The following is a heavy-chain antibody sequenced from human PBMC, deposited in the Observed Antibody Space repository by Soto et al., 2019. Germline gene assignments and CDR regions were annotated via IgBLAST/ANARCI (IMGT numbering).Heavy chain of an antibody. CDR1: GYTFTNYG. Sequence: QVQLVQSGAEVKKPGASVKVPCKASGYTFTNYGISWVRQAPGQGLEWMGWINTYNGNTNHAQKFQGRVTMTTDTSTSTAYMELRSLSSDDTAVYYCARGVGSGNYYNQYNWFDPWGQGTLVTVSS. CDR3: ARGVGSGNYYNQYNWFDP. V-gene: IGHV1-18*01. D-gene: IGHD3-10*01. J-gene: IGHJ5*02. CDR2: INTYNGNT.